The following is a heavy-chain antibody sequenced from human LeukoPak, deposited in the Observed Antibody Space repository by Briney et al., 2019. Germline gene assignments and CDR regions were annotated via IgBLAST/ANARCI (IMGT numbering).Heavy chain of an antibody. J-gene: IGHJ4*02. Sequence: ASVKVSCKTSGYSFILYGISWVRQAPGQGPEWMGWISTSTGDTKYTQKFQGRVTLTTDTSTSTAYMELSSLRSEDTAVYYCATGPYDILTGYPYYFDYWGQGTLVTVSS. CDR1: GYSFILYG. CDR3: ATGPYDILTGYPYYFDY. D-gene: IGHD3-9*01. V-gene: IGHV1-18*01. CDR2: ISTSTGDT.